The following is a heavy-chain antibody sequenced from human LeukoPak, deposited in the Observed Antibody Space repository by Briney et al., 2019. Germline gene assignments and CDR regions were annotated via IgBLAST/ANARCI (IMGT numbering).Heavy chain of an antibody. Sequence: GSLRLSCAASGFTLSNAWMYWVRQPPGKGLEYIGKISYTGSTNYNPSLKSRVTISVDTSKNQFSLNLNSVTAADTAVYYCARHFAGSLGYYNGMDVWGQGTTVTVSS. D-gene: IGHD2-21*01. CDR1: GFTLSNAW. J-gene: IGHJ6*02. V-gene: IGHV4-59*08. CDR2: ISYTGST. CDR3: ARHFAGSLGYYNGMDV.